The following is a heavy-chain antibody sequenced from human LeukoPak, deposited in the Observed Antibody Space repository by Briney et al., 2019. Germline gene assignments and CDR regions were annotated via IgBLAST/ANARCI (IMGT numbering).Heavy chain of an antibody. J-gene: IGHJ4*02. CDR3: ARDRTERPFDY. D-gene: IGHD1-14*01. CDR1: GFTFSSYW. CDR2: IKQDGSEK. V-gene: IGHV3-7*01. Sequence: GGSLRLSCAASGFTFSSYWMSWVRQAPGNGLEWVANIKQDGSEKYYVDSGKGRFTISRDNAKNSLYLQMNSLRAEDTAVYYCARDRTERPFDYWGQGTLVTVSS.